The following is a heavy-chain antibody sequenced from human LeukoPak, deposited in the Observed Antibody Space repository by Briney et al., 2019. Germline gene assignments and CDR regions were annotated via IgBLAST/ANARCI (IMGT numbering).Heavy chain of an antibody. D-gene: IGHD1-26*01. CDR1: GGSVGSGGYS. CDR2: IYHSGTT. V-gene: IGHV4-30-2*01. CDR3: ARGGVTKWGWFDP. J-gene: IGHJ5*02. Sequence: SQTLSLTCAVSGGSVGSGGYSWSWIRQPPGKGLEWIGYIYHSGTTSYNPSIRSRVTISLDRPKNQFSLILNSVTAADTAVYYCARGGVTKWGWFDPWGQGTLVTVSS.